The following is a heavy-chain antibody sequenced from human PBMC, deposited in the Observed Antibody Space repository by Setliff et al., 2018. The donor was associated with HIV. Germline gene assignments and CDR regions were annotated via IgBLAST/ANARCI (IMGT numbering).Heavy chain of an antibody. D-gene: IGHD3-22*01. J-gene: IGHJ4*01. CDR2: INHSGST. CDR1: GFTFSSYA. V-gene: IGHV4-34*01. Sequence: GSLRLSCAASGFTFSSYAMSWVRQAPGKGLECIGEINHSGSTNHNPSLKSRVTISVDTSKKQFSLRLSSVTAADTAVYYCARGTSGGHSSGYYYFDYWGHGTPVTVSS. CDR3: ARGTSGGHSSGYYYFDY.